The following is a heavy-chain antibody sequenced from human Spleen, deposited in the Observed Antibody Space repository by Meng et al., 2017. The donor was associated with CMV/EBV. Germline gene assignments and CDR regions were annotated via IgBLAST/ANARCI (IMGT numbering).Heavy chain of an antibody. V-gene: IGHV1-2*02. CDR1: GYTFTAFY. D-gene: IGHD2-15*01. Sequence: ASVQVSCKASGYTFTAFYIHWVRQAPGQGLEWMGWINPYSGDTNYVQKFQDRVTMTRDTSISTAYMELSSLRSDDTAVYYRARDRSGSIDYWGQGTLVTVSS. CDR2: INPYSGDT. CDR3: ARDRSGSIDY. J-gene: IGHJ4*02.